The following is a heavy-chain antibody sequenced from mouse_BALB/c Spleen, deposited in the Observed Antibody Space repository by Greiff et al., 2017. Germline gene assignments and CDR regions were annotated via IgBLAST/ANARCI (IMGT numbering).Heavy chain of an antibody. CDR2: ISSGGSYT. D-gene: IGHD2-14*01. V-gene: IGHV5-6*01. Sequence: EVQLVESGGDLVKPGGSLKLSCAASGFTFSSYGMSWVRQTPDKRLEWVATISSGGSYTYYPDSVKGRFTISRDNAKNTLYLQMSSLKSEDTAMYYCARQEVLFDYWGQGTTLTVSS. J-gene: IGHJ2*01. CDR3: ARQEVLFDY. CDR1: GFTFSSYG.